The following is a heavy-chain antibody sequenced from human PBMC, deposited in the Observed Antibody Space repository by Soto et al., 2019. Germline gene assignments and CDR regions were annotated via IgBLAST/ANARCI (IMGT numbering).Heavy chain of an antibody. J-gene: IGHJ4*02. V-gene: IGHV3-48*01. D-gene: IGHD2-2*01. Sequence: GGSLRLSCAASGFTFSSYSMNWVRQAPGKGLEWVSYISSSSSTIYYADSVKGRFTISRDNAKNSLYLQMNSLRAEDTAVYYCAGGLPIAVDSRDIVVVPAAIPFDYWGQGTLVTVSS. CDR2: ISSSSSTI. CDR3: AGGLPIAVDSRDIVVVPAAIPFDY. CDR1: GFTFSSYS.